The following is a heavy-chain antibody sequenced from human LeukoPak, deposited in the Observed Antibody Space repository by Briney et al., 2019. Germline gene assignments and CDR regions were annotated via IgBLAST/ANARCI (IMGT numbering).Heavy chain of an antibody. CDR3: VRDPKSSGYYYHYMDV. CDR1: GFIFSNSA. J-gene: IGHJ6*03. CDR2: ISFDGNNK. V-gene: IGHV3-30*04. D-gene: IGHD6-6*01. Sequence: GGSLRLSCAASGFIFSNSAMYWVRQAPGKGLERVAVISFDGNNKYEADSVKGRFTISRDNSRNTLYLQMNSLRVDDTAVYYCVRDPKSSGYYYHYMDVWGKGTTVIVSS.